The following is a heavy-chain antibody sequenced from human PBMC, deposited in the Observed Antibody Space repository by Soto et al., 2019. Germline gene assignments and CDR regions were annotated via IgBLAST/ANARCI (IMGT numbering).Heavy chain of an antibody. D-gene: IGHD5-18*01. CDR1: GFPVNATY. J-gene: IGHJ2*01. V-gene: IGHV3-53*02. CDR2: LYADGST. CDR3: ARTAEGDTPRTHWYFDL. Sequence: EVQLVETGGALIQPGGSLRLSCAASGFPVNATYLSWVRRAPGKGLEWLSVLYADGSTYYIDSVKGRFRISRDSSKNTLYLQMDSLRADDTALYFCARTAEGDTPRTHWYFDLWGRGTLVTVSS.